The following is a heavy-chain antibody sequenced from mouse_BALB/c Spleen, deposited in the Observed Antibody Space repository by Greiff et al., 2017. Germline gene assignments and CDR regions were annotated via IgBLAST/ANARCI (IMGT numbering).Heavy chain of an antibody. V-gene: IGHV1S137*01. CDR1: GYTFTDYA. Sequence: VQLQQSGAELVRPGVSVKISCKGSGYTFTDYAMHWVKQSHAKSLEWIGVISTYYGDASYNQKFKGKATMTVDKSSSTAYMELARLTSEDSAIYYCASGLRRFDYWGQGTTLTVSS. CDR3: ASGLRRFDY. D-gene: IGHD2-4*01. CDR2: ISTYYGDA. J-gene: IGHJ2*01.